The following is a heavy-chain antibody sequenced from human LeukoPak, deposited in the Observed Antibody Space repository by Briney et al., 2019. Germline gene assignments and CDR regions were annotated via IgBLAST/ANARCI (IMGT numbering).Heavy chain of an antibody. J-gene: IGHJ5*02. Sequence: SETLSLTCTVSGGSISSSSYYWGWIRQPPGKGLEWIGSIYYSGSTYYNPSLKSRVTISADTSKNQFSLKLSSVTAADTAVYYCARTEVRYSSPAIDPWGQGTLVTVSS. CDR3: ARTEVRYSSPAIDP. D-gene: IGHD6-13*01. CDR1: GGSISSSSYY. CDR2: IYYSGST. V-gene: IGHV4-39*01.